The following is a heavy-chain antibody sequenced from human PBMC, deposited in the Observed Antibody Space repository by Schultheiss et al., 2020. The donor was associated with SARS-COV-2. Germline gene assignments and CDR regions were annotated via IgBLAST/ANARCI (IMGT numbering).Heavy chain of an antibody. D-gene: IGHD3-9*01. CDR2: ISYDGSNK. CDR3: ARDGDGPYDILTGYYWDFDY. V-gene: IGHV3-30-3*01. J-gene: IGHJ4*02. CDR1: GFTFSSYA. Sequence: GGSLRLSCAASGFTFSSYAMHWVRQAPGKGLEWVAVISYDGSNKYYADSVKGRFTISRDNSKNTLYLQMNSLRVEDTAVYYCARDGDGPYDILTGYYWDFDYWGQGTLVTVSS.